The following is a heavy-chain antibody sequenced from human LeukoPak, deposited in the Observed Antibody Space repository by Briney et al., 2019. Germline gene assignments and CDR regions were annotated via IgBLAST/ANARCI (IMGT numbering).Heavy chain of an antibody. D-gene: IGHD4-17*01. CDR2: IKQDGSEK. CDR3: ARDDTVTTRVGFID. J-gene: IGHJ4*02. CDR1: GFTFSSYW. Sequence: GGSLRLSCAASGFTFSSYWMSWVRHAPGKGLEWVANIKQDGSEKYYVDSVKGRFTISRDNAKNSLYLQMNSLRAEDTAVYYCARDDTVTTRVGFIDWGQGTLVTVSS. V-gene: IGHV3-7*01.